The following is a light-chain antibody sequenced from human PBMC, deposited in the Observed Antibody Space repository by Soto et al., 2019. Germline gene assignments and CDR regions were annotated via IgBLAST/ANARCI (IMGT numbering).Light chain of an antibody. V-gene: IGLV2-14*01. Sequence: SVLTPPASVSGSPGQSITISCTGTSSDVGGYNYVSWYQQHPGKAPKLMIYEVSNRPSGVSNRFSGSKSGNTASLTISGLQAEDEADYYCSSYTSSSTLLYVFGTGTKVTAL. J-gene: IGLJ1*01. CDR3: SSYTSSSTLLYV. CDR1: SSDVGGYNY. CDR2: EVS.